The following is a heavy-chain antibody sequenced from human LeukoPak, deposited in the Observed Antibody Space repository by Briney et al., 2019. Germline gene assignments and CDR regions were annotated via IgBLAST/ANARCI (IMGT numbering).Heavy chain of an antibody. Sequence: GGSLRLSCAASGFTFSSFEMNWVRQAPGKGLEWVSYITSSGSITYYADSVQGRFTISRDNAKKSLHLQMSSLRAEDTAVYYCVRESRSGSYSGYWGQGTLVTVSS. CDR2: ITSSGSIT. V-gene: IGHV3-48*03. J-gene: IGHJ4*02. D-gene: IGHD1-26*01. CDR1: GFTFSSFE. CDR3: VRESRSGSYSGY.